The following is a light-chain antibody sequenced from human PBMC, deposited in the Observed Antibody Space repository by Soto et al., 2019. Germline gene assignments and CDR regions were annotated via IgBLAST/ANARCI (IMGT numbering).Light chain of an antibody. CDR3: QSWDSSLSGVV. J-gene: IGLJ3*02. CDR2: GNT. Sequence: QSVLTQPPSVSGAPGQRVTISCTGSSSNIGTGYDVHWYQQLPGTAPKLLIYGNTNRPSGVPDRFSGSKSGTSASLTITGLQAEDEADYCCQSWDSSLSGVVFGGGTKVTVL. CDR1: SSNIGTGYD. V-gene: IGLV1-40*01.